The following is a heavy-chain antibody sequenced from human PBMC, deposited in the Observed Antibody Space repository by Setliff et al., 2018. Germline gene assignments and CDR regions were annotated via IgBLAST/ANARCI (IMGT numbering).Heavy chain of an antibody. CDR1: GYTFTSYG. J-gene: IGHJ3*01. V-gene: IGHV1-18*01. CDR2: ISAYNGNI. CDR3: ARSPPTVVAPPAKWAFDV. Sequence: ASVKVSCKASGYTFTSYGVSWVRQAPGQGLEWMGWISAYNGNINYAQKFQGRVTMTTDTYTSTANMELRSLRSDDTAVYYCARSPPTVVAPPAKWAFDVWGQGTMVTVSS. D-gene: IGHD2-2*01.